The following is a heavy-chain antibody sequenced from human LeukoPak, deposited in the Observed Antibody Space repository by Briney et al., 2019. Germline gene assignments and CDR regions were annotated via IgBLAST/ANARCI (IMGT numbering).Heavy chain of an antibody. CDR3: AREFAENCGGDCYPDY. J-gene: IGHJ4*02. CDR2: INHSGST. Sequence: SETLSLTCAVYGGSFSGYYWSWIRQPPGKGLEWIGEINHSGSTNYNPSLKSRVTISVDTSKNQFSLKLSSVTAADTAVYYCAREFAENCGGDCYPDYWGQGTLVTVSS. V-gene: IGHV4-34*01. D-gene: IGHD2-21*02. CDR1: GGSFSGYY.